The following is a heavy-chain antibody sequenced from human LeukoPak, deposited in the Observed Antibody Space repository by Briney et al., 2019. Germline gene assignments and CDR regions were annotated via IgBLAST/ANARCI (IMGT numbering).Heavy chain of an antibody. CDR3: AKDYRTFGLLDS. D-gene: IGHD3-10*01. V-gene: IGHV3-11*01. Sequence: GGSLRLSCAASGFSFSDYYMGWLRQAPGKGLEWVSYISNGASTIYYVDSVKGRFTISRDNAENSLYLQMNSLRAEDTGVYYCAKDYRTFGLLDSWGQGALVTVSS. J-gene: IGHJ4*02. CDR1: GFSFSDYY. CDR2: ISNGASTI.